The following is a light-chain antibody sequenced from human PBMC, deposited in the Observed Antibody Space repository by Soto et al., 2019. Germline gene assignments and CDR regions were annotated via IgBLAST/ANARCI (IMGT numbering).Light chain of an antibody. Sequence: DIEMTQSPSSLSASVGDRVTITCRASQSISSYLNWYQQKPGKAPRLLIYAVSNLQSGVPSRFSGSESGTDFILTIAGWQPENFQIYSFHQNYIPPLPSGPGPKWISN. CDR1: QSISSY. CDR3: HQNYIPPLP. J-gene: IGKJ3*01. V-gene: IGKV1-39*01. CDR2: AVS.